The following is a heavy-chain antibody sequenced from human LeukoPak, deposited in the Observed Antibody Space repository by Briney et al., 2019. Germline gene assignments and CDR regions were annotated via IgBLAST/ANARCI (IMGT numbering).Heavy chain of an antibody. CDR3: ARKRFGYYGMDV. CDR1: GFTFSSYW. Sequence: GGSLRLSCAASGFTFSSYWMTWVRQAPGKGLEWVANIKQDGREKYYVDSVKGRYTISRDNAKNSLYLQMNSLRAEDTAVYYCARKRFGYYGMDVWGKGTTVTVSS. CDR2: IKQDGREK. D-gene: IGHD3-3*01. J-gene: IGHJ6*04. V-gene: IGHV3-7*01.